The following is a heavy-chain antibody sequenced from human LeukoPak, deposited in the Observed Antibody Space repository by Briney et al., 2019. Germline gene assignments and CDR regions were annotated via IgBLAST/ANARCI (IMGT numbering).Heavy chain of an antibody. V-gene: IGHV3-21*01. CDR2: ISSSSSYI. CDR1: GFTFSSYS. CDR3: ARGDPYVDTAMVNDY. Sequence: PGGSLRLSCAASGFTFSSYSMNWVRQAPGKGLEWVSSISSSSSYIYYADSVKGRFTISRDNAKNSLYLQMNSLRAGDTAVYYCARGDPYVDTAMVNDYWGQGTLVTVSS. D-gene: IGHD5-18*01. J-gene: IGHJ4*02.